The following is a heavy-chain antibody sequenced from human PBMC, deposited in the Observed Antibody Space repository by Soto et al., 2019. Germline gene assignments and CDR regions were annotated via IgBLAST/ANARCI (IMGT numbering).Heavy chain of an antibody. CDR3: ARDQRYLRQGYSDY. V-gene: IGHV3-21*01. J-gene: IGHJ4*02. CDR2: IGDTGTFI. D-gene: IGHD4-4*01. CDR1: AFIFSDHS. Sequence: EVQLVESGGGLVKPGGSLRLSCVGSAFIFSDHSMNWVRQAPGKGLEWVTSIGDTGTFIYYADSVKGRFTISRDNAKSSLFLQMDSLRPEDTAVYYCARDQRYLRQGYSDYWGQGTLVTVSS.